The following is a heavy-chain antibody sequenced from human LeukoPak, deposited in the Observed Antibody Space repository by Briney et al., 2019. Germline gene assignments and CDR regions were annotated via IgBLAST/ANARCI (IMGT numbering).Heavy chain of an antibody. J-gene: IGHJ4*02. Sequence: EASVNVSFKASGGTFSIYAISWVRQAPGQGLEWMGGIIPIFGTANYAQKFQGRVTIAADESTSTAYMELSSLRSEDTAVYYCARDRGSYDYWGQGTLVTVSS. CDR1: GGTFSIYA. CDR2: IIPIFGTA. V-gene: IGHV1-69*13. D-gene: IGHD1-26*01. CDR3: ARDRGSYDY.